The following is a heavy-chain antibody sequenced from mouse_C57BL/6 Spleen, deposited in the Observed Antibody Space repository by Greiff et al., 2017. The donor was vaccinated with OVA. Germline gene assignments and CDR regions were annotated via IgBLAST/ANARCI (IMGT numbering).Heavy chain of an antibody. D-gene: IGHD1-1*01. J-gene: IGHJ2*01. CDR2: IHPNSGST. CDR3: ARQPVVARYFDY. V-gene: IGHV1-64*01. Sequence: QVQLQQPGAELVKPGASVKSSCKASGYTFTSYWMHWVKQRPGQGLEWIGMIHPNSGSTNYNEKFKSKATLTVDKSSSTAYMQLSSLTSEDSAVYYCARQPVVARYFDYWGQGTTLTVSS. CDR1: GYTFTSYW.